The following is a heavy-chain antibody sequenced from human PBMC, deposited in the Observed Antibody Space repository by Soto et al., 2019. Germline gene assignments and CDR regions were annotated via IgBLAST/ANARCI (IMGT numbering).Heavy chain of an antibody. D-gene: IGHD4-17*01. V-gene: IGHV4-31*03. CDR1: GGSISSGGYY. CDR3: ARDGYGDYTGWFDP. CDR2: TYYSGST. Sequence: QVQLQESGPGLVKPSQTLSLTCTVSGGSISSGGYYCSWIRQHPGKGLEWIGYTYYSGSTYYNTSLTSRVTISVDTSKNQFSLKLSSVTAADTAVYYCARDGYGDYTGWFDPWGQGTLVTVSS. J-gene: IGHJ5*02.